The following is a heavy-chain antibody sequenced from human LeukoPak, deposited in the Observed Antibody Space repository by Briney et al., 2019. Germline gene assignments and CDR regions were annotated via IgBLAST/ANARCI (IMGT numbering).Heavy chain of an antibody. V-gene: IGHV1-46*01. CDR3: ARTDGADDAFDI. CDR1: GYTFTRYY. CDR2: INPSGGST. J-gene: IGHJ3*02. D-gene: IGHD4-17*01. Sequence: ASVKVSCKASGYTFTRYYIHWVRQAPGQGLEWMGIINPSGGSTNYAQKFQGRVTVTRDTSTSTVYMELSSLRSEDTAVYYCARTDGADDAFDIWGQGTMVTVSS.